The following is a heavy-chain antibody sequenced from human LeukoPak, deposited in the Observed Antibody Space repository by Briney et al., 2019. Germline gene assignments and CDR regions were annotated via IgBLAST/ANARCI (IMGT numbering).Heavy chain of an antibody. V-gene: IGHV3-23*01. CDR2: ISDTDVST. Sequence: GGSLRLSCTAPGFTFCNYAISWGRQAPGGGLGWVSLISDTDVSTKYADSVKGRFIISRDNSRDTLYLQMNSLRAEDTAIYYCAPDLRGSDWSLDDWGQGTLVTVSS. D-gene: IGHD3-9*01. CDR1: GFTFCNYA. CDR3: APDLRGSDWSLDD. J-gene: IGHJ4*02.